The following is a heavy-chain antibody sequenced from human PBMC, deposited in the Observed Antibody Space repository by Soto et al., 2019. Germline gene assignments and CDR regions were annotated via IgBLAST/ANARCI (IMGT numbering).Heavy chain of an antibody. CDR3: ARGSYYLDA. V-gene: IGHV4-38-2*02. J-gene: IGHJ4*01. Sequence: CGCIRQTPGKGLEWIGSIYYGGTTYYNPSLRSRLAISIDTSKNQFSLRLSSVTAADTALYYCARGSYYLDACGHGSLVTAS. CDR2: IYYGGTT.